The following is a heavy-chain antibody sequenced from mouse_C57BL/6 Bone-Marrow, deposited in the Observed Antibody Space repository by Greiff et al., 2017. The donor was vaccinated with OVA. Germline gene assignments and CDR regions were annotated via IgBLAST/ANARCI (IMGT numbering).Heavy chain of an antibody. CDR3: AGLRRGYWYFDV. V-gene: IGHV1-26*01. Sequence: EVQLQQSGPELVKPGASVKISCKASGYTFTDYYMNWVKQSHGKSLEWIGDINPNNGGTSYNQKFKGKATLTVDKSSSTAYMELRSLTSDDSAVDYCAGLRRGYWYFDVWGTGTTVTVSS. J-gene: IGHJ1*03. D-gene: IGHD2-4*01. CDR1: GYTFTDYY. CDR2: INPNNGGT.